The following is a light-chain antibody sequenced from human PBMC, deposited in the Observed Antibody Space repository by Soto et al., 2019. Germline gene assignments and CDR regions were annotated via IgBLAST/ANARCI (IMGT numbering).Light chain of an antibody. CDR1: QSVSSY. Sequence: EVVLTQSPATLSLSPGERATLSCRASQSVSSYLAWYQQRPGRAPRLLIYDASNRATGIPTRFSGGGTGTDCTLTSSRLAPEDFAVYYWQQRSNFFTFCPGSKVDIK. CDR3: QQRSNFFT. CDR2: DAS. J-gene: IGKJ3*01. V-gene: IGKV3-11*01.